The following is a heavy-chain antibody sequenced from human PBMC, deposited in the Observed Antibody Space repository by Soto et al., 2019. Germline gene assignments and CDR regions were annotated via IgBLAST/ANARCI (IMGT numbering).Heavy chain of an antibody. J-gene: IGHJ5*02. Sequence: SETLSLTCTVSGGSISSYYWSWIRQPPGKGLEWIGYIYYSGSTNYNPSLKSRVTISVDTSKNQFSLKLSSVTAADTAVYYCARDLSPVTTLFGWFDPWGQGTLVTVSS. CDR2: IYYSGST. CDR3: ARDLSPVTTLFGWFDP. D-gene: IGHD4-17*01. V-gene: IGHV4-59*01. CDR1: GGSISSYY.